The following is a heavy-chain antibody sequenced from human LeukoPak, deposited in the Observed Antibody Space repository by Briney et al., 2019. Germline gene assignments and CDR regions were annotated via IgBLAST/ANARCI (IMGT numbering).Heavy chain of an antibody. CDR2: IYYSGSI. CDR3: ARVASTYYYYYMDV. J-gene: IGHJ6*03. CDR1: GGSISTYF. D-gene: IGHD2-15*01. Sequence: PSETLSLTCTVSGGSISTYFWTWIRQPPGKGLEWIGYIYYSGSINYNPSLKSRVTISVDTSKDQFSLKLSSVTAADTAVYYCARVASTYYYYYMDVWGKGTTVTVSS. V-gene: IGHV4-59*01.